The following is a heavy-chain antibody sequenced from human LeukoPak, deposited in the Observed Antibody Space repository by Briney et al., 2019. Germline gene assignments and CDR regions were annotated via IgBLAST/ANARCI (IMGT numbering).Heavy chain of an antibody. Sequence: ASVEVSCKASEHTFTAFYMHWVRQAPGQGLEWMGRINPNSGGTKYAQKFQGRVTMTTDTSINTAYLELSRLRSDDTAVYYCARGYSSSWLDYWGQGTLVTVSS. CDR3: ARGYSSSWLDY. CDR1: EHTFTAFY. CDR2: INPNSGGT. V-gene: IGHV1-2*06. J-gene: IGHJ4*02. D-gene: IGHD6-13*01.